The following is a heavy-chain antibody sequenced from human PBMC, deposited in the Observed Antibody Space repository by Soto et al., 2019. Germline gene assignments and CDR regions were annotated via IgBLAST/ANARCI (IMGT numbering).Heavy chain of an antibody. J-gene: IGHJ4*02. Sequence: QVQLVQSGAEVKKPGASVKVSCKASGYTFTSYYLHWVRQAPGQGLEWMCIINPSGGSTSYAQKFQGSVAMTTDTSTITVYMELSSLRSEYTAVYYCARVLGRYFGEFCSFDYVGQGTLVTVSS. D-gene: IGHD3-10*01. CDR3: ARVLGRYFGEFCSFDY. CDR2: INPSGGST. V-gene: IGHV1-46*01. CDR1: GYTFTSYY.